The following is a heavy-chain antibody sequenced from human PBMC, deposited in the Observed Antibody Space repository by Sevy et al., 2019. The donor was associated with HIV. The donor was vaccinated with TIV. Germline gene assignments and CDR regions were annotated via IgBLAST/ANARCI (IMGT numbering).Heavy chain of an antibody. CDR1: GFTFSRNA. CDR2: ITGSGGST. V-gene: IGHV3-23*01. CDR3: AKVGYCSSTSCYSIYYGMDV. J-gene: IGHJ6*02. Sequence: GGSLRLSCAASGFTFSRNAMSWVRQAPGKGLEWASGITGSGGSTYYADTVKGRFTISRDNSKNTLYLQMNSLRVEDTAVYYCAKVGYCSSTSCYSIYYGMDVWGQGTRVTVSS. D-gene: IGHD2-2*02.